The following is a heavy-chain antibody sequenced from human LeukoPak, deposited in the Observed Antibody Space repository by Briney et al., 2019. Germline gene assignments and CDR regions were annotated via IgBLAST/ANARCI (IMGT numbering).Heavy chain of an antibody. V-gene: IGHV1-2*02. CDR2: INPNSGGT. Sequence: GASVKVSCKASGYTFTGYYMHWVRQAPGQGLEWMGWINPNSGGTNYAQKFQGRVTMTRDTSISTAYMELSRLRSDDTAVYYCAGARYYDSSVTFDIWGQGTMVTVSS. CDR1: GYTFTGYY. D-gene: IGHD3-22*01. J-gene: IGHJ3*02. CDR3: AGARYYDSSVTFDI.